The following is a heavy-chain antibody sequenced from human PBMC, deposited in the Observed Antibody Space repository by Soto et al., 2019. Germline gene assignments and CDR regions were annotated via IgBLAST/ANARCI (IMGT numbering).Heavy chain of an antibody. Sequence: QVQLQQWGAGLLKPSETLSLTCAVYGGSFSGYYWSWIRQPPGKGLEWIGEINHSGSTHYNPSLKNEDQRPVEASKSLFASKVSSVTAAATAVYCLTSVSRWGGFDYWGEGTLVTVSA. V-gene: IGHV4-34*01. CDR2: INHSGST. CDR3: TSVSRWGGFDY. J-gene: IGHJ4*02. D-gene: IGHD3-16*01. CDR1: GGSFSGYY.